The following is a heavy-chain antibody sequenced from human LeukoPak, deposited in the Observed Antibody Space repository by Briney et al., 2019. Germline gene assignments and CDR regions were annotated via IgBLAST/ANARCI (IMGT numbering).Heavy chain of an antibody. CDR1: GYTFTDYN. J-gene: IGHJ4*02. CDR2: INPNSGGT. Sequence: ASVKVSCKTSGYTFTDYNMHWVRQAPGQGLEWMGWINPNSGGTNYAQQFQDRVTMTRDTSISTAYMVLSSLTYDDTAVYCCARDAIAVAGLGGYWGQGTLVTVSS. CDR3: ARDAIAVAGLGGY. D-gene: IGHD6-19*01. V-gene: IGHV1-2*02.